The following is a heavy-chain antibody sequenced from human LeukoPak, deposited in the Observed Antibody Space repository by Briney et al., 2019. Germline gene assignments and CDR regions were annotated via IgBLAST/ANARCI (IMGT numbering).Heavy chain of an antibody. D-gene: IGHD3-22*01. CDR3: AKLDYYDTH. CDR2: ITGSSAST. V-gene: IGHV3-23*01. Sequence: PGGSLRLSCAASGFTFSSYAMSWVRQAPGKGLEWVSSITGSSASTYYADSVKGRFTISRDNCKNTLYLQMNSLRAEDTAVYLCAKLDYYDTHWGQGTLVTVSS. J-gene: IGHJ4*02. CDR1: GFTFSSYA.